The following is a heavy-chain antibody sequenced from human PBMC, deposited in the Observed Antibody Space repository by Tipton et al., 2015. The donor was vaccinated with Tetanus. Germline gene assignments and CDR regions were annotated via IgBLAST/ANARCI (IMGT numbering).Heavy chain of an antibody. Sequence: TLSLTCTVSGGSMRGDHWSWIRQPPGKGLEWLGHTYDSGRINYNPSLKSRVTISVDASRNQFSLTLNSVTAAETAVYFCAGYRVGWGGRGYWGQGTLVTVSS. CDR3: AGYRVGWGGRGY. CDR2: TYDSGRI. J-gene: IGHJ4*02. D-gene: IGHD5-24*01. CDR1: GGSMRGDH. V-gene: IGHV4-59*01.